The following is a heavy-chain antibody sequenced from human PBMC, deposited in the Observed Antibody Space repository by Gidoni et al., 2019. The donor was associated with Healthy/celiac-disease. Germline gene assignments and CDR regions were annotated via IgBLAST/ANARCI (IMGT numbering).Heavy chain of an antibody. CDR1: GSSLSNARMG. J-gene: IGHJ4*02. D-gene: IGHD5-12*01. CDR3: ARIAGRDGYNFYNV. CDR2: IFSNDEK. Sequence: QVTLKESGPVLVKPTETLTLTCPVSGSSLSNARMGVSWIRQPPGKALEWLAHIFSNDEKSYNTSLKSRLTISKDTSKSQVVLTMTNMDPVDTATYYCARIAGRDGYNFYNVWGQGTLVTVSS. V-gene: IGHV2-26*01.